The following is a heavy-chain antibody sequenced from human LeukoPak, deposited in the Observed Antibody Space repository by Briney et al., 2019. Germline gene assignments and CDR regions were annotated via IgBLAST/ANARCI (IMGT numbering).Heavy chain of an antibody. Sequence: ASVNVSCTASGYTFTSYDINWVRQAPGQGLEWMGWMYPNSGNTGYAQKFQGRVTMTRNTSISTAYMELRSLRSEDTAVYDCAICPPASGGSCSFDYWGQGTLVTVSS. V-gene: IGHV1-8*01. CDR2: MYPNSGNT. CDR1: GYTFTSYD. J-gene: IGHJ4*02. CDR3: AICPPASGGSCSFDY. D-gene: IGHD2-15*01.